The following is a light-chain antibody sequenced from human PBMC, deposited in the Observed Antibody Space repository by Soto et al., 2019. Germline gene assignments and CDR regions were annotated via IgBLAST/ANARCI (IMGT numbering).Light chain of an antibody. V-gene: IGLV2-18*02. CDR2: EVN. J-gene: IGLJ1*01. CDR3: NSFTTSSSYV. CDR1: SSDIGTYNR. Sequence: QSVLTQPASVSGSPGQSITISCTGTSSDIGTYNRVSWYQQPPGTAPKLIIYEVNNRPSGVPDRFSGSKSGSTASLTISGLQAEDEADYYCNSFTTSSSYVFGTVTKLTVL.